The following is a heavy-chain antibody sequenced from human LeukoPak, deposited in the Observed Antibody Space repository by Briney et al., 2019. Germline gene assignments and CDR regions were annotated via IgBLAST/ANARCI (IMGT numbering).Heavy chain of an antibody. CDR2: VNPNSGGT. CDR1: GYTSTDYY. Sequence: GASVKVSCKASGYTSTDYYILWVRQAPGQGLEWMGWVNPNSGGTYYARKFQGRVTMTRDTSISTAYIQLSSLRSDDTAVYYCARGRRILVGDTNAGDYFDYWGQGTLVTVSS. V-gene: IGHV1-2*02. CDR3: ARGRRILVGDTNAGDYFDY. D-gene: IGHD1-26*01. J-gene: IGHJ4*02.